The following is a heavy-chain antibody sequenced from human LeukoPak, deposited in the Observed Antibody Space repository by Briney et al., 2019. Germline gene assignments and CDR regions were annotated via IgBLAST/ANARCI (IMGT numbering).Heavy chain of an antibody. CDR1: GFTFNSYW. V-gene: IGHV3-7*03. J-gene: IGHJ4*02. Sequence: GGSLRLSCAASGFTFNSYWMSWVRQAPGKGLEWVANIKQDGSEKYYVDSVKGRFTISRDNAKNSLYLQMNSLRAEDTAVYYCARGGLLFMDYFDYWGQGTLVTVSS. D-gene: IGHD2-21*02. CDR2: IKQDGSEK. CDR3: ARGGLLFMDYFDY.